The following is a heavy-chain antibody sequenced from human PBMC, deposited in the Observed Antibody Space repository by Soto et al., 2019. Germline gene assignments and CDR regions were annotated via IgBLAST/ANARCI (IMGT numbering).Heavy chain of an antibody. CDR2: IIPIFGTA. J-gene: IGHJ4*02. CDR3: ARDESVAGTRY. V-gene: IGHV1-69*13. CDR1: GGTFSSYS. D-gene: IGHD6-19*01. Sequence: SVKVSCKASGGTFSSYSMSWVRQAPGQGLECMGGIIPIFGTANYAQKFQGRVTITADESTSTAYMELSSLRSEDTAVYYCARDESVAGTRYWGQGTLVTVSS.